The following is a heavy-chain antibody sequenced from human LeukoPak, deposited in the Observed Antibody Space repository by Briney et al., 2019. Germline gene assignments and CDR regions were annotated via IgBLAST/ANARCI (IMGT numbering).Heavy chain of an antibody. Sequence: PSETLSLTCTVSGYSISSGYYWGWIRQPPGKGLEWIGSIYHSGSTYYNPSLKSRVTISVDTSKNQFSLKLSSVTAADTAVYYCASSDGKYFQHWGQGTLVTVSS. V-gene: IGHV4-38-2*02. CDR3: ASSDGKYFQH. D-gene: IGHD1-1*01. J-gene: IGHJ1*01. CDR1: GYSISSGYY. CDR2: IYHSGST.